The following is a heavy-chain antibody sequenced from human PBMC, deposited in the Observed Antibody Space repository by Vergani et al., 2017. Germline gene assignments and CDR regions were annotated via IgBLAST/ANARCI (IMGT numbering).Heavy chain of an antibody. V-gene: IGHV4-39*01. CDR3: ARHLAYCGGDCYPYYYGMDV. D-gene: IGHD2-21*02. Sequence: QLQLQESGPGLVKPSETLSLTCTVSGGSISSSSYYLGWIRQPPGKGQEWIGSIYYSGSTYYNPSLKSRVTISVDTSKNQFSLKLSSVTAADTAVYYCARHLAYCGGDCYPYYYGMDVWGQGTTVTVSS. CDR1: GGSISSSSYY. CDR2: IYYSGST. J-gene: IGHJ6*02.